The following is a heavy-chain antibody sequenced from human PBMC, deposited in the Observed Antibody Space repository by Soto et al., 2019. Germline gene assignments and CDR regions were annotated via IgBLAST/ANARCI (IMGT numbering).Heavy chain of an antibody. J-gene: IGHJ5*02. CDR3: ARDNSQNYGTPVVISWFRP. D-gene: IGHD4-17*01. Sequence: ASVKVSCKASGFGVSDYFMHWVRQAPGQGLEWMGIINPSGDSRNYAQKFQGRVTITRDTSTSTVYMDLSSLRYEDTAVYYCARDNSQNYGTPVVISWFRPWGHGPPVTVS. CDR1: GFGVSDYF. CDR2: INPSGDSR. V-gene: IGHV1-46*01.